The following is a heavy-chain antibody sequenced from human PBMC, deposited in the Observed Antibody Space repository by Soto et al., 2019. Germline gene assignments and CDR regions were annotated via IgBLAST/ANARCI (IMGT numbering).Heavy chain of an antibody. CDR3: AKDSHILTGKGVKAGRVTANWFDP. J-gene: IGHJ5*02. CDR2: ISGSGGST. D-gene: IGHD3-9*01. CDR1: GFTFSSYA. V-gene: IGHV3-23*01. Sequence: EVQLLESGGGLVQPGGSLRLSCAASGFTFSSYAMSWVRQAPGKGLEWVSAISGSGGSTYYADSVKGRFTISRDNSKNTLYLQMNSLRAEDTAVYYCAKDSHILTGKGVKAGRVTANWFDPWGQGTLVTVSS.